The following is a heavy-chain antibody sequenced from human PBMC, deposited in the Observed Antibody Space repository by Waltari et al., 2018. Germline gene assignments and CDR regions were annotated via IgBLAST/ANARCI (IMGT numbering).Heavy chain of an antibody. CDR2: IRYDGSNK. D-gene: IGHD1-26*01. CDR1: GFTFSSYG. CDR3: AKVGAYLGYYYYYMDV. J-gene: IGHJ6*03. Sequence: QVQLVESGGGVVQPGGSLRLSCAASGFTFSSYGMHWVRQAPGKGLEWVAFIRYDGSNKYYADSVKGRFTISRDNSKNTLYLQMNSLRAEDTAVYYCAKVGAYLGYYYYYMDVWGKGTTVTVSS. V-gene: IGHV3-30*02.